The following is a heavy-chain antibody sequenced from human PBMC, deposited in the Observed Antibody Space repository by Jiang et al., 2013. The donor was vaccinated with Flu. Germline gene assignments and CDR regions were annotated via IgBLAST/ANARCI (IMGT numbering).Heavy chain of an antibody. J-gene: IGHJ4*01. CDR3: ARQGGSYSSLDY. V-gene: IGHV5-51*01. CDR2: IYPGDSET. Sequence: QLVESGAELKKPGESLKLSCQGSGYTFSSYWIAWVRQMPGKGLEWVGVIYPGDSETRYNPSFQGQVTISVDKSVNTAYLQWSSLKASDTATYYCARQGGSYSSLDYWGHGSLVIVSS. D-gene: IGHD1-26*01. CDR1: GYTFSSYW.